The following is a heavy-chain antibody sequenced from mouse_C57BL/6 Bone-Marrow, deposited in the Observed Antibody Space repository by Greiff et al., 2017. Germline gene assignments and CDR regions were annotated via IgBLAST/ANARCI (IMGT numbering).Heavy chain of an antibody. CDR2: INPSSGYT. CDR1: GYTFTSYW. V-gene: IGHV1-7*01. CDR3: AREEDDYDAYYYAMGY. D-gene: IGHD2-4*01. Sequence: VKLQESGADLAKPGASVKLSCKASGYTFTSYWMHWVKQTPGQGLEWIGYINPSSGYTKYNQKFKDKATLTADKSSSTAYMQLSSRTYEDSAVYYCAREEDDYDAYYYAMGYWGQGTSVTVSS. J-gene: IGHJ4*01.